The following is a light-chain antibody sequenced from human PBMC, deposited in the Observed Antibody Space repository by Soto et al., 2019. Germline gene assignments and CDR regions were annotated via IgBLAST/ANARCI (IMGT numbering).Light chain of an antibody. V-gene: IGLV2-14*01. J-gene: IGLJ7*01. CDR1: SSDVGGYNY. Sequence: QSALTQPASVSGSPGQSITISCTGTSSDVGGYNYVSWYQQHPGKAPKLMIYEVSNRPSGVSNRFSGSKSGNTASLTISGLTAEDEADYYCSSYTSSSTIAVFGGGTQLTVL. CDR2: EVS. CDR3: SSYTSSSTIAV.